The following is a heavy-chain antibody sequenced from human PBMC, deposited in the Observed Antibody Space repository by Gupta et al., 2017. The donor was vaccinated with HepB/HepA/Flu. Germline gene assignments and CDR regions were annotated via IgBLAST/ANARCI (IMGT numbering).Heavy chain of an antibody. J-gene: IGHJ4*02. D-gene: IGHD2-15*01. CDR2: IKSETDGGTI. Sequence: EVQLVESGGGLVKPGGSLRLSCTASGFIFGKAWMSWVRQAPGKGLEWIGHIKSETDGGTIEYAGSVKGRFTISRDDSKNTLYLQMNSLKNDDTAVDDCTTGVVVVFWGQGTLVTVSS. CDR3: TTGVVVVF. CDR1: GFIFGKAW. V-gene: IGHV3-15*01.